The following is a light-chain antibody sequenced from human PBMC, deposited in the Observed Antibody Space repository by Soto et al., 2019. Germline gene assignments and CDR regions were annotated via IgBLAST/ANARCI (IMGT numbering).Light chain of an antibody. CDR1: QSVSKY. J-gene: IGKJ4*01. CDR3: QQRSNWPQIT. Sequence: EIVLTQSPVTLSLSPGERATLSCRASQSVSKYLAWYQQKPGQAPRLLIHDASNRATGIPARFSGSGSGTDFTLTISSLEPEDFGVYYCQQRSNWPQITFGGGTKVEIK. V-gene: IGKV3-11*01. CDR2: DAS.